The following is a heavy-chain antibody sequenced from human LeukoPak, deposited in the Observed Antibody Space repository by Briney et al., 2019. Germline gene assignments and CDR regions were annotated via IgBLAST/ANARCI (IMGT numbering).Heavy chain of an antibody. CDR1: GFTFSDYY. D-gene: IGHD3-9*01. CDR3: ARVSGDAYYDILTGNFDY. Sequence: GGSLRLSCAASGFTFSDYYMSWIRQAPGQGLEWVSYISSSGSTIYYADSVKGRFTISRDNAKNSLYLQMNSLRAEDTAVYYCARVSGDAYYDILTGNFDYWGQGTLVTVSS. J-gene: IGHJ4*02. V-gene: IGHV3-11*01. CDR2: ISSSGSTI.